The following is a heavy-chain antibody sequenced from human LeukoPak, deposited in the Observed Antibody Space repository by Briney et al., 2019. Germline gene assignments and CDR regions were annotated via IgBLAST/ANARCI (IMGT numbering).Heavy chain of an antibody. V-gene: IGHV3-9*01. CDR3: AKDHLTYYYGSGNDY. CDR1: GFTFDDYA. J-gene: IGHJ4*02. CDR2: ISWNSGSI. Sequence: PGRSLRLSCAASGFTFDDYAMHWVRQAPGKGLEWVSGISWNSGSIGYADSVKGRFTISRDNAKSSLYLQMNSLRAEDTALYYCAKDHLTYYYGSGNDYWGQGTLVTVSS. D-gene: IGHD3-10*01.